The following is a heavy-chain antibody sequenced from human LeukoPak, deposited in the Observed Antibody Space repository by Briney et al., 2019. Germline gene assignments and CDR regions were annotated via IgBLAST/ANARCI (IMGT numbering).Heavy chain of an antibody. CDR1: GGTFSSYA. Sequence: ASVKVSCKASGGTFSSYAISWVRQAAGQGLEWMGGIIPIFGTANYAQKFQGRVTITTDESTSTAYMELSSLRSEDTAVYYCAGSLQGDYYYMDVWGKGTTVTVSS. CDR2: IIPIFGTA. J-gene: IGHJ6*03. V-gene: IGHV1-69*05. CDR3: AGSLQGDYYYMDV.